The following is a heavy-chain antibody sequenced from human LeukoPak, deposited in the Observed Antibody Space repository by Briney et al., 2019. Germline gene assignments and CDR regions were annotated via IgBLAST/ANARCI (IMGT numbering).Heavy chain of an antibody. CDR2: IYYSGST. V-gene: IGHV4-59*01. Sequence: NPSETLSLTCAVYGGSFSGYYWSWIRQPPGKGLEWIGYIYYSGSTNYNPSLKSRVTISVDTSKNQFSLKLSSVTAADTAVYYCAREKYGSGSYYNVWGQGTLVTVSS. J-gene: IGHJ4*02. D-gene: IGHD3-10*01. CDR1: GGSFSGYY. CDR3: AREKYGSGSYYNV.